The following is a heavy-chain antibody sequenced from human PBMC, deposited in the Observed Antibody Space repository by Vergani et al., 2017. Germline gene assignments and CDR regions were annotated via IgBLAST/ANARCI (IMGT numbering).Heavy chain of an antibody. V-gene: IGHV4-59*01. D-gene: IGHD3-10*01. CDR2: MSHSGST. CDR1: GGSMSGYY. Sequence: QVRLQESGPGLVKPSETLSLTCSVSGGSMSGYYWSWIRQPPGKELELIGYMSHSGSTNYNPSLETRVTISGDTSKNQFSLKLNSVTAADTAVYYCGRVADVYGLGSRLLDLWGQGILVTVSS. J-gene: IGHJ5*02. CDR3: GRVADVYGLGSRLLDL.